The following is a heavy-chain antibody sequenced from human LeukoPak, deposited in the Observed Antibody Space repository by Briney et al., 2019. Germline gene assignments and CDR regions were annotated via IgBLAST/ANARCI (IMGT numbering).Heavy chain of an antibody. V-gene: IGHV4-38-2*02. Sequence: PSETLSLTCTVSGYSISSGYYWGWIRQTPGKGLEWIGSIFHSGSTYYNPSLKSRVTISVDTSKNHFSLKLSSVTAADTAVYYCARGPRRRERGYYYYMDVWGKGTTVTVSS. CDR1: GYSISSGYY. CDR3: ARGPRRRERGYYYYMDV. J-gene: IGHJ6*03. CDR2: IFHSGST. D-gene: IGHD1-26*01.